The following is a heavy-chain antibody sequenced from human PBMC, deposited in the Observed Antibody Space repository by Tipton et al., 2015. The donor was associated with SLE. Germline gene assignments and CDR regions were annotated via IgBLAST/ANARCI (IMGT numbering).Heavy chain of an antibody. Sequence: TLSLTCAVYGGSFSGYYWSWIRQPPGKGLEWIGEINHSGRTNYNPSLKSRVTISVDTSKNQFSLKLSSVTAADTAVYYCASLAYPGDYWGQGTLVTVSS. CDR1: GGSFSGYY. D-gene: IGHD2-2*01. V-gene: IGHV4-34*01. J-gene: IGHJ4*02. CDR3: ASLAYPGDY. CDR2: INHSGRT.